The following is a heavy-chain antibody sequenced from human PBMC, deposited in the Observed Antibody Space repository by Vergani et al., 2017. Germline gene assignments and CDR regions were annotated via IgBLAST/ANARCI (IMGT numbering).Heavy chain of an antibody. V-gene: IGHV1-46*01. Sequence: QVQLVQSGAEVKKPGASVKVSCKASGYTFTSYYMHWVRQAPGQGLEWMGIINPSGGSTSYAQKFQGRVTMTRDTSTSTVYMELSSLRSEDTAVYYRARYQLLHYYYYGMDVWGQGTTVTVSS. CDR1: GYTFTSYY. D-gene: IGHD2-2*01. CDR3: ARYQLLHYYYYGMDV. CDR2: INPSGGST. J-gene: IGHJ6*02.